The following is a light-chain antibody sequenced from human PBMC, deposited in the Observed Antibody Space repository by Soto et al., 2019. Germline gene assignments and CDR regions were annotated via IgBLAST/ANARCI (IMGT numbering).Light chain of an antibody. CDR1: LSVTTY. CDR2: AAS. V-gene: IGKV1-5*01. J-gene: IGKJ1*01. Sequence: DMQMTQSPSSLSASVGDRVTITCRTSLSVTTYLNWYQQKPGKAPKLLIYAASSLQSGVPSRFSGSGSGTEFTLTISSLQPDDFATYYCQQYNSYSWTFGQGTKVDIK. CDR3: QQYNSYSWT.